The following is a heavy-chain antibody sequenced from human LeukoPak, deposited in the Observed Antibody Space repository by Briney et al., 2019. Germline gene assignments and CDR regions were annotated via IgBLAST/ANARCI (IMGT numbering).Heavy chain of an antibody. V-gene: IGHV1-3*01. Sequence: ASVKVSCKASGYTFTSYAMHWVRQAPGQRLEWMGWINAGNGNTKYSQKFQGRVTMTRNTSISTAYMELSSLRSEDTAVYYCARIGRVWFGTQSNWFDPWGQGTLVTVSS. CDR2: INAGNGNT. D-gene: IGHD3-10*01. CDR1: GYTFTSYA. J-gene: IGHJ5*02. CDR3: ARIGRVWFGTQSNWFDP.